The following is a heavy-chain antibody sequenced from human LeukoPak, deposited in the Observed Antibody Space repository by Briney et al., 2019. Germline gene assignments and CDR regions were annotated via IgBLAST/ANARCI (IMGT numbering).Heavy chain of an antibody. CDR3: ARLLDDSSGYYVAENYYFDY. Sequence: GESLRISCKGSGCSFTSYWIGWVRPMPGKGVEWMGIIYPGDSDTRYSPSFQGQVTISADKSISTAYLQWSSLKASDTAMYYCARLLDDSSGYYVAENYYFDYWGQGTLVTVSS. CDR1: GCSFTSYW. V-gene: IGHV5-51*01. CDR2: IYPGDSDT. J-gene: IGHJ4*02. D-gene: IGHD3-22*01.